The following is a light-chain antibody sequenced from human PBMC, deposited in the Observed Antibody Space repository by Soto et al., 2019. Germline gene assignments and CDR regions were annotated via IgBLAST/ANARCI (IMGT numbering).Light chain of an antibody. CDR2: KAS. CDR1: QSISSW. Sequence: DIQMTQSPSTLSASVGDRVTITCRASQSISSWLAWYQQKPVKAPKLLIYKASNLESGVPSRFSGSGSGTEFTLTISSLQPDDSATYYCQQYNNNWTFGQGTKVEIK. CDR3: QQYNNNWT. V-gene: IGKV1-5*03. J-gene: IGKJ1*01.